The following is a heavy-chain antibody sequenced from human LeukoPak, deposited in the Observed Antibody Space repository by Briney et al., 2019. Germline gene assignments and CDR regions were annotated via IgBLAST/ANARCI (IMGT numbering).Heavy chain of an antibody. J-gene: IGHJ4*02. CDR1: GGSISSGSYY. CDR3: ASEGVDCSSTSCYTVDY. Sequence: SHTLSLTCTVSGGSISSGSYYWSWIRQPAGKGLEWIGRIYTSGSTNYNPSLKSRVTISVDTSKNQFSLKLSSVTAADTAVYYCASEGVDCSSTSCYTVDYWGQGTLVTVSS. D-gene: IGHD2-2*02. V-gene: IGHV4-61*02. CDR2: IYTSGST.